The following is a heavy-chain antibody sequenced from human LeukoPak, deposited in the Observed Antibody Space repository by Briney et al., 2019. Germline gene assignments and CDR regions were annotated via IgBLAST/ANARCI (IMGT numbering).Heavy chain of an antibody. CDR3: ASRIVVDSKGDAFDI. J-gene: IGHJ3*02. CDR1: GYTLTELS. D-gene: IGHD3-22*01. V-gene: IGHV1-24*01. CDR2: FHPEDGET. Sequence: ASVKVSCKVSGYTLTELSMHWVRQAPGKGVEGMGGFHPEDGETIYAQKFQGRVTMTDDTSTDTAYLELSSLRSEDTAVYYCASRIVVDSKGDAFDIWGQGTMVTVSS.